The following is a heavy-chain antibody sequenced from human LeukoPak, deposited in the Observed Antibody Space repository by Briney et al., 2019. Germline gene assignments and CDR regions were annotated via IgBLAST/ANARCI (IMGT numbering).Heavy chain of an antibody. J-gene: IGHJ4*02. CDR2: IIPIFGTA. D-gene: IGHD6-19*01. Sequence: SVKVSCKASGGTFSSYAISWVRQAPGQGLEWMGGIIPIFGTANYAQKFQGGVTITADESTSTAYMELSSLRSEDTAVYYCARARGSGWYFGYWGQGTLVTVSS. V-gene: IGHV1-69*13. CDR3: ARARGSGWYFGY. CDR1: GGTFSSYA.